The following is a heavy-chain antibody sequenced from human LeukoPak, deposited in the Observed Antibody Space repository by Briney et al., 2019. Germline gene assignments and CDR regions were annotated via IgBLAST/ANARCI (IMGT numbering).Heavy chain of an antibody. J-gene: IGHJ4*02. V-gene: IGHV3-7*04. CDR3: ARDSDYSRSYYYFDY. CDR2: IKQDGSEN. CDR1: GFTFSRYG. Sequence: PGGSLRLSCAVSGFTFSRYGMSWVRQAPGKGLEWVANIKQDGSENNYVDSVKGRFTISRDNAKNSLYLQMNSLRAEDTAVYYCARDSDYSRSYYYFDYWGQGALVTVSS. D-gene: IGHD6-13*01.